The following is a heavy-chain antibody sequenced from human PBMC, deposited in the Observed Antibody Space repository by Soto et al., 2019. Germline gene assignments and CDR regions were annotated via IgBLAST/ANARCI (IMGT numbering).Heavy chain of an antibody. V-gene: IGHV1-69*13. CDR3: ASGDLMVRGVTPDYYYGMDV. CDR2: IIPIFGTA. J-gene: IGHJ6*02. D-gene: IGHD3-10*01. Sequence: SVKVSCKASGGTFSSYAISWVRQAPGQGLEWMGGIIPIFGTANYAQKFQGRVTITADESTSTAYMELSSLRSEDTAVYYCASGDLMVRGVTPDYYYGMDVWGQGTTVTVSS. CDR1: GGTFSSYA.